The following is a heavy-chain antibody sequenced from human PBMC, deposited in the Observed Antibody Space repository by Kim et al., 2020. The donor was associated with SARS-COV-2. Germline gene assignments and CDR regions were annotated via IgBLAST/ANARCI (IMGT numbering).Heavy chain of an antibody. D-gene: IGHD3-10*01. J-gene: IGHJ4*02. V-gene: IGHV4-31*03. CDR2: IYYSGST. CDR1: GGSISSGGYY. CDR3: ARDLDGSGSYYGY. Sequence: SETLYLTCTVSGGSISSGGYYWSWIRQHPGKGLEWIGYIYYSGSTYYNPSLKSRVTISVDTSKNQFSLKLSSVTAADTAVYYCARDLDGSGSYYGYWGQGTLVTVSS.